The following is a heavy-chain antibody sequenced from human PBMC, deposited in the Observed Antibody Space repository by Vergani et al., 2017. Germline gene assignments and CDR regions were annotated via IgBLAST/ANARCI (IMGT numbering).Heavy chain of an antibody. CDR2: IYYSGST. CDR3: ARELLHDYMDV. CDR1: GGSVSSGSYY. J-gene: IGHJ6*03. D-gene: IGHD2-15*01. V-gene: IGHV4-61*10. Sequence: QVQLQESGPGLVKPSETLSLTCTVSGGSVSSGSYYWSWIRQPAGKGLEWIGYIYYSGSTNYNPFLKSRVTISVDTSKNQFSLKLSSVTAADTAVYYCARELLHDYMDVWGKGTTVTVSS.